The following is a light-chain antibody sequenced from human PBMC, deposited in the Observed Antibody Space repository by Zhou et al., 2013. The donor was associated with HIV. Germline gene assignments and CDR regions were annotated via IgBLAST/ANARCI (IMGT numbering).Light chain of an antibody. Sequence: APRLLIYGASTRATGVPARFSGSGYGTGFTLTIRSLEPEDFAVYYCQHLQGGFGPGSRLEI. V-gene: IGKV3D-7*01. J-gene: IGKJ2*03. CDR3: QHLQGG. CDR2: GAS.